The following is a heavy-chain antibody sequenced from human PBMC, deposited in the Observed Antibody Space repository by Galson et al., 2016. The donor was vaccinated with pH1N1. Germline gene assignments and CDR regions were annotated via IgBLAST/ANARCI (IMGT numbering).Heavy chain of an antibody. J-gene: IGHJ5*02. CDR3: APGGDDYGGNPHWFDP. CDR1: GGTFSTYV. CDR2: IVPITGVT. D-gene: IGHD4-23*01. Sequence: SVKVSCKASGGTFSTYVIIWVRQAPGQGLEWMGRIVPITGVTNYAQKFQDRVTITADESTSTAYMELSSLRPEDTGVYYCAPGGDDYGGNPHWFDPWGQGTLVTVSS. V-gene: IGHV1-69*04.